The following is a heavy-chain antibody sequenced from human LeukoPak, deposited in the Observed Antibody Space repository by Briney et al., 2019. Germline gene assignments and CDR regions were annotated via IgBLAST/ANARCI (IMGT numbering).Heavy chain of an antibody. CDR3: ARAEQYQLLLH. Sequence: ASVKVSCKASGGTFSSYAITWVRQAPGQGLEWMGWISAYNGNTNYAQKLQGRVTMTTDTSTSTAYLDLRSLRSDDTAVYYCARAEQYQLLLHWGQGTLVTVSS. J-gene: IGHJ4*02. V-gene: IGHV1-18*01. D-gene: IGHD2-2*01. CDR2: ISAYNGNT. CDR1: GGTFSSYA.